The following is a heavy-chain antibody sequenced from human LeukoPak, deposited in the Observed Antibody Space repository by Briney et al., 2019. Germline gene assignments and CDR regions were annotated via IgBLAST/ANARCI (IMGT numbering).Heavy chain of an antibody. CDR3: HGRSTSCCNFDY. V-gene: IGHV1-24*01. Sequence: ASVKVSCKVSGYTLTELSMHWVRQAPGKGLEWMGGFDPEDGETIYAQKFQGRVTMTEDTYTDTAYMELSSLRSEDTAVYYCHGRSTSCCNFDYWGQGTLVTVSS. CDR1: GYTLTELS. D-gene: IGHD2-2*01. CDR2: FDPEDGET. J-gene: IGHJ4*02.